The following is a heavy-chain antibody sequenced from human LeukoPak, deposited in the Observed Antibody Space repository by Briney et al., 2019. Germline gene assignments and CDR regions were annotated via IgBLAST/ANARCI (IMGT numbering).Heavy chain of an antibody. J-gene: IGHJ4*02. V-gene: IGHV3-64*01. CDR2: ISSNGGST. D-gene: IGHD3-16*01. CDR3: ARDRPTMGGFDY. CDR1: RFTFSTYA. Sequence: GGSLRLSCAASRFTFSTYARHWVRQAPGKGLEYVSAISSNGGSTYYANSVKGRFTISRDNSKNTLYLQMGSLRAEDMAVYCCARDRPTMGGFDYWGQGTLVTVSS.